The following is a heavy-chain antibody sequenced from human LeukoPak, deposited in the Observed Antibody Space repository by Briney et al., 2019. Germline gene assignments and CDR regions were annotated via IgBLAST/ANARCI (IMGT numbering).Heavy chain of an antibody. D-gene: IGHD1-26*01. CDR3: ARDAISWWELQIDY. Sequence: GASVKVSCKASGYTFTSYGISWVRQAPGQGLEWMGWISAYNGNTNYAQKLQGRVTMTTDTSTSTAYMELRSLRSDDTAVYYCARDAISWWELQIDYWGQGTLVTVSS. CDR2: ISAYNGNT. CDR1: GYTFTSYG. V-gene: IGHV1-18*01. J-gene: IGHJ4*02.